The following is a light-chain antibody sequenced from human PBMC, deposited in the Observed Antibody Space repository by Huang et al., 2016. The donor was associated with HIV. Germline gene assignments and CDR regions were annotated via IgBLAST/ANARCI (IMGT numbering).Light chain of an antibody. V-gene: IGKV1D-13*01. Sequence: AVQLTQFPSSLSASVGDRVIITCRASQDISTSLAWYQHKPGKAPKLLISAASNLQSGIPSRFSGDSFGTYFTLFISSLQPEDVATYYCQQLHDYPVTFGPGTRLDMK. J-gene: IGKJ5*01. CDR2: AAS. CDR3: QQLHDYPVT. CDR1: QDISTS.